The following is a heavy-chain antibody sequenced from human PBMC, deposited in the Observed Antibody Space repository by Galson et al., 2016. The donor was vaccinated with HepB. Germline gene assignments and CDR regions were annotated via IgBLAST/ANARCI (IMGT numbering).Heavy chain of an antibody. CDR3: ARDLRGGRDGYNFLPYYFDY. D-gene: IGHD5-24*01. CDR1: GFTLSNYS. V-gene: IGHV3-21*01. CDR2: ISSSSNNI. J-gene: IGHJ4*02. Sequence: SLRLSCAASGFTLSNYSMNWVRQAPGRGLEWVSCISSSSNNIDYADSVKGRFTISRDHAKNSLSLQMNSLRAEDTAVYYCARDLRGGRDGYNFLPYYFDYWGQGTLVTVSS.